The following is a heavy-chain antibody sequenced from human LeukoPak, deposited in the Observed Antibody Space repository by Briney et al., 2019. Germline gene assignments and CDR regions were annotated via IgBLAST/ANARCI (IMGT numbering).Heavy chain of an antibody. CDR3: ARQEKLGQFDY. CDR2: VYYSGSA. J-gene: IGHJ4*02. CDR1: SGSICSYY. D-gene: IGHD3-10*01. V-gene: IGHV4-59*08. Sequence: PSETLSLTCTVSSGSICSYYWSWIRQPPGKGLEWIGYVYYSGSANYNPSLKSRVTISVDTSKNQFSLKLSSVTAADTAVYYCARQEKLGQFDYWGQGTLVTVSS.